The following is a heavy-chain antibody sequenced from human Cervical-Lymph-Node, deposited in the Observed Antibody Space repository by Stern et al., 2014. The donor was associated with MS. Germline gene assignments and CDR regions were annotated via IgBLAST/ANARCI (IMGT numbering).Heavy chain of an antibody. J-gene: IGHJ2*01. CDR3: ARDRTTDSYFDL. Sequence: EVQLVESGGGLVQPGGSLRLSCAATGFDVSANYMNWVRQAPGKGLEWVSVMYSGGGTNYADAVKDRFTISRDRTTLYLQMSSLKVEDTAVYYCARDRTTDSYFDLWGRGTLVIVSS. CDR1: GFDVSANY. D-gene: IGHD1-1*01. CDR2: MYSGGGT. V-gene: IGHV3-66*01.